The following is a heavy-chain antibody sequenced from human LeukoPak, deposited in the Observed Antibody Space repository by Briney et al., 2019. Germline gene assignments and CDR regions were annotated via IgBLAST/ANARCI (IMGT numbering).Heavy chain of an antibody. D-gene: IGHD3-16*01. CDR1: GFTVSGHY. J-gene: IGHJ4*02. CDR2: IYTGGDT. V-gene: IGHV3-66*01. CDR3: ARDRPYGGVGDFDY. Sequence: GGSLRLPCAASGFTVSGHYMSWVRQAPGKGLEWLSAIYTGGDTYYADSVRGRFTISRDNSKKTLYLQMNSLTVEDTAVYYCARDRPYGGVGDFDYWGQGTLVTVSS.